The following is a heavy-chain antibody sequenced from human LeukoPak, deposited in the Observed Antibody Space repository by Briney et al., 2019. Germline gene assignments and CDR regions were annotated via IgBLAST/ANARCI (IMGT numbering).Heavy chain of an antibody. Sequence: SETLSLTCAVYGGSFSGYYWSWIRQPPGKGLEWIGSIYYSGSTYYNPSLKSRVTISVDTSKNQFSLKLSSVTAADTAVYYCARGGYDSSGYYLDYWGQGTLVTVSS. CDR2: IYYSGST. J-gene: IGHJ4*02. D-gene: IGHD3-22*01. V-gene: IGHV4-34*01. CDR1: GGSFSGYY. CDR3: ARGGYDSSGYYLDY.